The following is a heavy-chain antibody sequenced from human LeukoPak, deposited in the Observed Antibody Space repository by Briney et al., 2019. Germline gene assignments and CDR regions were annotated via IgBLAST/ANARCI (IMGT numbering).Heavy chain of an antibody. V-gene: IGHV1-2*02. CDR3: ARGTSAAGTMGY. J-gene: IGHJ4*02. D-gene: IGHD6-25*01. Sequence: ASVKVSCKASGYTFTDYYLHWVRQAPGLGPEWMGWINPNSGSTNYPAGFQGRVTLTRDTSIATAHMEVTRLRSDDTAVYYCARGTSAAGTMGYWGQGTLVIVSS. CDR2: INPNSGST. CDR1: GYTFTDYY.